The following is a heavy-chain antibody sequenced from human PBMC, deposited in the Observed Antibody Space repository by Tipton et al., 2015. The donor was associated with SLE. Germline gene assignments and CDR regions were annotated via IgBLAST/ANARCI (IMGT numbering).Heavy chain of an antibody. CDR2: INTSTGKA. CDR1: GYTLSRYA. J-gene: IGHJ5*02. V-gene: IGHV7-4-1*02. CDR3: ATVGDIGLRRMDT. D-gene: IGHD3-16*02. Sequence: QLVQSGAEVEKPGASVKVSCKASGYTLSRYAMNWVRQAPGQGLEWMGWINTSTGKATYAQGFTGRFVSSLDTPANTAYLQISSLEADDTATDDGATVGDIGLRRMDTWVPGTLVTVSS.